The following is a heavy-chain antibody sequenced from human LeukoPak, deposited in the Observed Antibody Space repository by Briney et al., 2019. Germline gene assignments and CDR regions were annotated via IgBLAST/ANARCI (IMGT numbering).Heavy chain of an antibody. CDR3: ARDWRYGMDV. Sequence: SVKVSCEASGGTFSSYAISWVRQAPGQGLEWMGGIIPIFGTANYAQKFQGRVTITADESTSTAYMELSSLRSEDTAVYYCARDWRYGMDVWGQGTTVTVSS. CDR2: IIPIFGTA. J-gene: IGHJ6*02. CDR1: GGTFSSYA. D-gene: IGHD3-3*01. V-gene: IGHV1-69*13.